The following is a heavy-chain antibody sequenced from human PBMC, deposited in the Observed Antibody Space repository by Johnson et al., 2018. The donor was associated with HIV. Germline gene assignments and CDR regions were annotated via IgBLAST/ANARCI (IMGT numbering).Heavy chain of an antibody. Sequence: QVQLVESGGGVVQPGGSLRLSCAASGFTFSSYGMHWVRQAPGKGLEWVAFIRYDGSNKYYADSVKGRFTISRDNSKNTLYLQMYSLRAEDTAVYYCAKDLSYPKTRAFDSWGQGTMVTVSS. CDR1: GFTFSSYG. J-gene: IGHJ3*02. V-gene: IGHV3-30*02. D-gene: IGHD2/OR15-2a*01. CDR2: IRYDGSNK. CDR3: AKDLSYPKTRAFDS.